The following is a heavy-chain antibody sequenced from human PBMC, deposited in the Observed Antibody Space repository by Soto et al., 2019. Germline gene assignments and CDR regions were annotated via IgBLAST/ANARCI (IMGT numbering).Heavy chain of an antibody. J-gene: IGHJ6*02. CDR1: GGSVSGGNYY. V-gene: IGHV4-61*01. D-gene: IGHD5-12*01. Sequence: QVQLQESGPGLVKPSETLSLTCSVSGGSVSGGNYYWSWIRQPPGKGLEWIGYIYYSGSTYYNPSLKSRVTISVDTSKNQFSLKLSSVTAADTAVYYCARDNKRWLQSGYYYYYGMDVWGQGTTVTVSS. CDR3: ARDNKRWLQSGYYYYYGMDV. CDR2: IYYSGST.